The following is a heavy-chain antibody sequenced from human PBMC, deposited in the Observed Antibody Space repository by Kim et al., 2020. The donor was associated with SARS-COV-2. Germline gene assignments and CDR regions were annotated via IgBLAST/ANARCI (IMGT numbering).Heavy chain of an antibody. V-gene: IGHV4-39*07. D-gene: IGHD3-10*01. CDR3: ARDHGVLLWFGEFKPLYYYGMDV. Sequence: SETLSLTCTVSGGSISSSSYYWGWIRQPPGKGLEWIGSIYYSGSTYYNPSLKSRITISVDTSKNQFSLKLSSVTAADTAVYYCARDHGVLLWFGEFKPLYYYGMDVWGQGTTVTVSS. CDR1: GGSISSSSYY. CDR2: IYYSGST. J-gene: IGHJ6*02.